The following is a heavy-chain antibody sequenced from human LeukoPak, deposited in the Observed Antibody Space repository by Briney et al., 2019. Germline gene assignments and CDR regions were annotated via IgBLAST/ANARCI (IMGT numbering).Heavy chain of an antibody. J-gene: IGHJ4*02. CDR2: IYPGDSDT. CDR1: GYSFTSYW. D-gene: IGHD3-10*01. Sequence: GESLKISCKGSGYSFTSYWIGWVRQMPGKGLEWMGIIYPGDSDTRYSPSFQGQVTISADKSISTAYLQWSSLKASDTAMYYCARQPLTMVRGVIGMSFDYWGQGTLVTVSS. CDR3: ARQPLTMVRGVIGMSFDY. V-gene: IGHV5-51*01.